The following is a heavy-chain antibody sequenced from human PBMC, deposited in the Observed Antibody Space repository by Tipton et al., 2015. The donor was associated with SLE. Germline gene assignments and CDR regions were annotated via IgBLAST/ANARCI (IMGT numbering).Heavy chain of an antibody. D-gene: IGHD3-3*01. CDR1: GFSFNGYG. V-gene: IGHV3-23*01. CDR3: AKCQRFLEWLLYFDN. Sequence: SLRLSCAAPGFSFNGYGMTWVRQAPGKGLEWVSTISSSGGSTYYADSVKGRFTISRDNFKNTLYLQMDSLRAEDTAVYYCAKCQRFLEWLLYFDNWGQGTLITVAS. CDR2: ISSSGGST. J-gene: IGHJ4*02.